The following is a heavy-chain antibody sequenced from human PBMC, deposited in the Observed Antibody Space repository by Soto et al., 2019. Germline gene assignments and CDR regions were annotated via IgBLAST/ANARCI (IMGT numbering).Heavy chain of an antibody. CDR2: INPDGGST. V-gene: IGHV3-74*01. D-gene: IGHD3-9*01. CDR1: RFSNSW. CDR3: VRGPGAYVYFGFDI. J-gene: IGHJ3*02. Sequence: PGGSLRLSCAASRFSNSWMHCVRQVPGNGLVWVSRINPDGGSTNYADFVKGRFTISRDYATDTVYLQMNSLRAEDTAVYYCVRGPGAYVYFGFDIWGQGTMVTVSS.